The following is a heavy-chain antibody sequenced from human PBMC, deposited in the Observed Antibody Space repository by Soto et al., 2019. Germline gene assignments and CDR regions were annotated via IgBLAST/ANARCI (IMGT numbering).Heavy chain of an antibody. CDR2: ISAHNGNT. J-gene: IGHJ4*02. V-gene: IGHV1-18*01. CDR3: ARGSYGDY. Sequence: QVHLVQSGAEVKKPGASVKVSCKASGYTFTSYGITWVRQAPGQGLEWMGWISAHNGNTDYAQKLQGRVIVTRDTSTSTAYMELRSLRSDDTAVHYCARGSYGDYWGQGALVTVSS. CDR1: GYTFTSYG. D-gene: IGHD1-26*01.